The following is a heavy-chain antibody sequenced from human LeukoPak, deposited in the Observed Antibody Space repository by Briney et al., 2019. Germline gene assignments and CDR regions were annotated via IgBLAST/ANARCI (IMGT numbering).Heavy chain of an antibody. CDR3: TTDPLSLVRLLPGTDNWFDP. D-gene: IGHD2-15*01. J-gene: IGHJ5*02. V-gene: IGHV3-15*01. CDR1: GFTFSNAW. CDR2: IKSKTDGGTT. Sequence: GGSLRLSCAASGFTFSNAWMSWVRQAPGKGLEWVGRIKSKTDGGTTDYAAPVKGRFTISRDDSKNTLYLQMNSLKTEDTAVYYCTTDPLSLVRLLPGTDNWFDPWGQGTLVTVSS.